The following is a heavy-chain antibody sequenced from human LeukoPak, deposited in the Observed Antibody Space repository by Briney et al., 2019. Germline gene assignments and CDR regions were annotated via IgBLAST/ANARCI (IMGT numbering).Heavy chain of an antibody. V-gene: IGHV6-1*01. D-gene: IGHD3-10*01. CDR2: TYYRSKWYN. J-gene: IGHJ5*02. CDR1: GDSVSSNSAA. Sequence: SQTLSLTCAISGDSVSSNSAAWDWIRQSPSRGLEWLGRTYYRSKWYNDYAVSVKSRITINPDTSKNQFSLQLNSVTPEDTAVYYCARDPVAVRGVIGWFDPWGQGTLVTVSS. CDR3: ARDPVAVRGVIGWFDP.